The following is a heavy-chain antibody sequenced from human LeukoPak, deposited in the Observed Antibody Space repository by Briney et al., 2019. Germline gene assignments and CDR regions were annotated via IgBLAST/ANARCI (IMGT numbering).Heavy chain of an antibody. CDR3: TRFNANYDY. D-gene: IGHD4/OR15-4a*01. Sequence: GRSLRLSCTTSGFTFGDYVMSWVRQAPGKGLESVGFIRQTAYGGTTESAASVQGRFTISRDDSKSIAYLEMNSLRTEDTAVYYCTRFNANYDYWGQGTLVTVSS. CDR2: IRQTAYGGTT. V-gene: IGHV3-49*04. J-gene: IGHJ4*02. CDR1: GFTFGDYV.